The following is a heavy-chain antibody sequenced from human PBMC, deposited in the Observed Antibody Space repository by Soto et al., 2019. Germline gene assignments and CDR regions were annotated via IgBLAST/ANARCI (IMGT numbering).Heavy chain of an antibody. CDR1: GYTFTSYG. CDR3: ARDAPDYGDYTLDYYYYGMDV. V-gene: IGHV1-18*01. Sequence: ASVKVSCKASGYTFTSYGISWVRQAPGQGLEWMGWISAYNGNTNYAQKLQGRVTMTTDTSTSTAYMELRSLRSDDTAVYYCARDAPDYGDYTLDYYYYGMDVWGQGTTVTVSS. D-gene: IGHD4-17*01. J-gene: IGHJ6*01. CDR2: ISAYNGNT.